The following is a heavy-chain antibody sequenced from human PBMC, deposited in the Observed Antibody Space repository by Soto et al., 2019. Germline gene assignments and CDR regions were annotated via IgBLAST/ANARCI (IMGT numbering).Heavy chain of an antibody. CDR1: GFTFSSYS. J-gene: IGHJ5*02. CDR2: ISSSSSTI. D-gene: IGHD3-22*01. CDR3: ASSYYYDSSGYLNWFDP. Sequence: GGSLRLSCAASGFTFSSYSMNWVRQAPGKGLEWVSYISSSSSTIYYADSVKGRFTISRDNAKNSLYLQMNSLRAEDTAVYYCASSYYYDSSGYLNWFDPWGQGTLVTVSS. V-gene: IGHV3-48*01.